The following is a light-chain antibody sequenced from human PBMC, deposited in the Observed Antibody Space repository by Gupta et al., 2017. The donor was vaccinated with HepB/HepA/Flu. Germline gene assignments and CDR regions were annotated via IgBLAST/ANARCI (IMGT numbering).Light chain of an antibody. CDR1: QNVLYSSNNKNY. J-gene: IGKJ1*01. V-gene: IGKV4-1*01. Sequence: DIVMTQSPDSLAVSLGERATINCKSSQNVLYSSNNKNYIAWYQQKLGQPPNLLIYWASTRKSGVPDRFSGSGSGTDFTLTISSLQAEDVAVYYCQQYYSTPQTFGQGTKVENK. CDR2: WAS. CDR3: QQYYSTPQT.